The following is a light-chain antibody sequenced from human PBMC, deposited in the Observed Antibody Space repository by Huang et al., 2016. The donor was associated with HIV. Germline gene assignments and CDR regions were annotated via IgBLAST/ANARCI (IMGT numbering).Light chain of an antibody. Sequence: TQTPLSLSVTPGQPASISCNSSQSLLHSDGKTYFYWYLHKPGQAPQLLIFDVSSRFSGVPDRFSASWSGTEFTLKISRVEADDVGIYYCMQGVQLPPTFGQGTRVEIK. CDR1: QSLLHSDGKTY. J-gene: IGKJ1*01. V-gene: IGKV2-29*03. CDR2: DVS. CDR3: MQGVQLPPT.